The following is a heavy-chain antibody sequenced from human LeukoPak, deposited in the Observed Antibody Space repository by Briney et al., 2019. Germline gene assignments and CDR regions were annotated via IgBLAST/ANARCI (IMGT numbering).Heavy chain of an antibody. V-gene: IGHV3-21*01. J-gene: IGHJ5*02. CDR3: ARAGRAYSSSWYWFDP. CDR2: LSSSSSYI. D-gene: IGHD6-13*01. CDR1: GFTFSSYS. Sequence: GGSLRLSCAASGFTFSSYSMNWVRQAPGKGLEWVSSLSSSSSYIDCADSVKGRFTISRDNAKNSLYLQMNSLRAEDTAVYYCARAGRAYSSSWYWFDPWGQGTLVTVSS.